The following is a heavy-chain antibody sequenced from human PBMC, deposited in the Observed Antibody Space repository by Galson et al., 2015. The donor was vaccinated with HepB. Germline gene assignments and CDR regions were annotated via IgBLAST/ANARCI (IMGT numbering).Heavy chain of an antibody. CDR1: GDSVSSTTAA. CDR3: ARGDGYSFDY. D-gene: IGHD5-24*01. Sequence: CAISGDSVSSTTAAWNWLRQSPSRGLEWLGRTYYRSKWYSEYAPSLRSRITVNPDTSRNQFSLQLISLTPEDTAVYYCARGDGYSFDYWAQGTLVTVSS. J-gene: IGHJ4*02. CDR2: TYYRSKWYS. V-gene: IGHV6-1*01.